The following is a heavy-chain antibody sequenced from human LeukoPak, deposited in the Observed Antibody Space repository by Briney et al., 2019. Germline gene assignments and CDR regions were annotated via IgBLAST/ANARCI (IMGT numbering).Heavy chain of an antibody. CDR3: AREGYESYYFDY. V-gene: IGHV3-74*01. CDR1: GFTFSNYW. J-gene: IGHJ4*02. D-gene: IGHD5-12*01. Sequence: HPGGSLRLSCAASGFTFSNYWMHWIRQVPGKGLVWVARISNSGRSTTYADSVKGRFTISRDNAKNTLYLQMNSLRAEDTAVYYCAREGYESYYFDYWGQGTLVTVSS. CDR2: ISNSGRST.